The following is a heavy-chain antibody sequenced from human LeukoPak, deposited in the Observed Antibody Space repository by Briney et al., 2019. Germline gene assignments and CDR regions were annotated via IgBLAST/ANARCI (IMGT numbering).Heavy chain of an antibody. D-gene: IGHD3-22*01. CDR2: ISAYNGNT. Sequence: APVKVSCKASGYTFTSYGISWVRQAPGQGLEWMGWISAYNGNTNYAQKLQGRVTMTTDTSTSTAYMELRSLRSDDTAVYYCARTLTYYYDSSGYYPPLGYWGQGTLVTVSS. CDR1: GYTFTSYG. CDR3: ARTLTYYYDSSGYYPPLGY. V-gene: IGHV1-18*01. J-gene: IGHJ4*02.